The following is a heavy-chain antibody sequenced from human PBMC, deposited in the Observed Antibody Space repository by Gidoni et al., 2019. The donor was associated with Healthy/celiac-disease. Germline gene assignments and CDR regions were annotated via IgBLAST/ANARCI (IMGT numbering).Heavy chain of an antibody. CDR1: GYSFTSYW. J-gene: IGHJ4*02. CDR3: ARLAYGSGSYHFDY. D-gene: IGHD3-10*01. Sequence: EVQLVHSGAAVKTRGESLKIFCKGSGYSFTSYWIGWVRQMSGKGLEWMGIIFPGNSDTGYSPSFQGQVTISADKSISTAYLQWSSLKASDTAMYYCARLAYGSGSYHFDYWGQGTLVTVSS. CDR2: IFPGNSDT. V-gene: IGHV5-51*03.